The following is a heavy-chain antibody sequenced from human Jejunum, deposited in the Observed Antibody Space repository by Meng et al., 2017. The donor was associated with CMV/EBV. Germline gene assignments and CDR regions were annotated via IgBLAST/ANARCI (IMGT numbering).Heavy chain of an antibody. CDR1: GFIFSDYS. D-gene: IGHD3/OR15-3a*01. J-gene: IGHJ4*02. Sequence: GFIFSDYSMTWVRQAPGKGLEWVANIKPDGSEKYYVEYLKGRFTISRDNARNSLYLQMNSLGVGDTAVYYCARGREGFWTATPLNYWGQGTLVTVSS. CDR2: IKPDGSEK. V-gene: IGHV3-7*03. CDR3: ARGREGFWTATPLNY.